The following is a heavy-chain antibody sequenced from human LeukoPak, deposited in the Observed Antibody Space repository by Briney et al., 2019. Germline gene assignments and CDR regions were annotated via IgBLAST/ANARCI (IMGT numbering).Heavy chain of an antibody. CDR2: IYYSGST. J-gene: IGHJ6*02. D-gene: IGHD3-3*01. Sequence: PSQTLSLTCTVSGGSISSGGYYWSWIRQHPGKGLEWIRYIYYSGSTYYNPSLKSRVTISVDTSKNQFSLKLSSVTAADTAVYYCARQKEYYDFWSGPYYYGMDVWGQGTTVTVSS. CDR1: GGSISSGGYY. CDR3: ARQKEYYDFWSGPYYYGMDV. V-gene: IGHV4-31*03.